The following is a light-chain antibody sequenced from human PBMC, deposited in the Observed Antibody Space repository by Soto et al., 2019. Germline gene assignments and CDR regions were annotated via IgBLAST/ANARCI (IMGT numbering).Light chain of an antibody. CDR2: DVI. CDR3: SSYTTSTTRV. Sequence: QSALTQPASVSGSPGQSITISCTGTSNDIGVYNFVSWYQQHPGRAPKLMIYDVINRPAGVSDRFSGSKSGNTASLTISGPQAEDEADYYCSSYTTSTTRVFGGGTKLTVL. J-gene: IGLJ3*02. V-gene: IGLV2-14*03. CDR1: SNDIGVYNF.